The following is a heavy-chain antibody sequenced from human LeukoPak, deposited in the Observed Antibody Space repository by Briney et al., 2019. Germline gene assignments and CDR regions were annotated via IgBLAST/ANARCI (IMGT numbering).Heavy chain of an antibody. CDR2: ISYDGSNK. Sequence: GRSLRLSSVASGFTFSSYAMHWVRQAPGKGLEWVAVISYDGSNKYYADSVKGRFTISRDNSKNTLYLQMNSLRAEDTAVYYCAKDQGRGPPFWSGSDYWGQGTLVTVSS. D-gene: IGHD3-3*01. V-gene: IGHV3-30-3*01. J-gene: IGHJ4*02. CDR3: AKDQGRGPPFWSGSDY. CDR1: GFTFSSYA.